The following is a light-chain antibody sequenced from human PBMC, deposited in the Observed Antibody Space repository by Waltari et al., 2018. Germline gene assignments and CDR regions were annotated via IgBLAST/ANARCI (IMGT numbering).Light chain of an antibody. J-gene: IGLJ1*01. V-gene: IGLV1-51*01. CDR3: GTWDSSLSAHV. CDR2: ENK. CDR1: NSNIGTNY. Sequence: QSVLTQPPSVSAAPGQKVTISCSGSNSNIGTNYVSWYQQPPGTAPKVLIYENKKRPSGIPDRFSASKSGTSTTLDITGLQAGDEADYHCGTWDSSLSAHVFGTGTRVTVL.